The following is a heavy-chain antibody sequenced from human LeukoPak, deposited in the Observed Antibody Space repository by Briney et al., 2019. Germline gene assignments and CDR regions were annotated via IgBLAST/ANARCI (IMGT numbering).Heavy chain of an antibody. D-gene: IGHD3-10*01. CDR3: ARAGSRGGIFDY. CDR1: GGSFSGYY. J-gene: IGHJ4*02. Sequence: PSETLSLTCAVYGGSFSGYYWSWIRQPPGKGLEWIGEINHSGSTNYNPSLKSRVTISVDTSKNQFSLKLSSVTAADTAVYYCARAGSRGGIFDYWGQGTLVTVSS. V-gene: IGHV4-34*01. CDR2: INHSGST.